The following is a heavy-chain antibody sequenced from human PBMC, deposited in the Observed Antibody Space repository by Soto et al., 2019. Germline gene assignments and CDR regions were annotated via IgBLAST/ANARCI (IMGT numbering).Heavy chain of an antibody. CDR3: AREASAVISLDY. V-gene: IGHV1-2*02. D-gene: IGHD6-19*01. J-gene: IGHJ4*02. Sequence: GASVKVSCKASEYIFTAYSMHWVRQAPGQGLEWVGWFNPNSGDTIYAQKFQGRVTLTGDTSISTAYMELYSLTSDDTAVYYCAREASAVISLDYWGQGTLVTVSS. CDR1: EYIFTAYS. CDR2: FNPNSGDT.